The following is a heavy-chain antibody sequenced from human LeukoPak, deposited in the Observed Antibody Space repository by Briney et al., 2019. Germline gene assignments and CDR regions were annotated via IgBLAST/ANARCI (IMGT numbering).Heavy chain of an antibody. Sequence: ASVKVSCKASGYILTNYYMHWVRQAPGQGLEWMGMINPSGGTTSYAQKFQGRVTMTRDTSTSTVYMELSSLRSEDTAVYYCARADLFSGYGSGYVFDYWGQGTLVTVSS. D-gene: IGHD5-12*01. J-gene: IGHJ4*02. CDR2: INPSGGTT. V-gene: IGHV1-46*01. CDR3: ARADLFSGYGSGYVFDY. CDR1: GYILTNYY.